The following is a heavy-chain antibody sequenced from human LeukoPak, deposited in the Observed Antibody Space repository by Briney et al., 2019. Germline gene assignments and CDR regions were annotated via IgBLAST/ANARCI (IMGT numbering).Heavy chain of an antibody. D-gene: IGHD3-3*01. J-gene: IGHJ4*02. CDR2: ISAYNGNT. V-gene: IGHV1-18*01. CDR3: ARGRRITIFGVVIDFDY. Sequence: GASVTVSCKASGYTFTSYGISWVRQAPGQGLEWMGWISAYNGNTNYAQKLQGRVTMTTDTSTSTAYMELRSLRSDDTAVYYCARGRRITIFGVVIDFDYWGQGTLVAVSS. CDR1: GYTFTSYG.